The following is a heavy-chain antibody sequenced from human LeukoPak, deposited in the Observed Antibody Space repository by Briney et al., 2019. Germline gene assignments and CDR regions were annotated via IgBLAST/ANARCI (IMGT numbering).Heavy chain of an antibody. J-gene: IGHJ3*02. V-gene: IGHV3-15*01. CDR3: TTDDYGDIDKGSSYDAFDM. CDR1: GFTFSSYA. CDR2: LKSKISGETT. D-gene: IGHD4/OR15-4a*01. Sequence: PGGSLRLSCAASGFTFSSYAMSWVRQAPGKGLEWVGRLKSKISGETTDYAAPVEGRFTISRDDSKNTLYLQMNSLKIEDTAMYYCTTDDYGDIDKGSSYDAFDMWGQGTMVTVSS.